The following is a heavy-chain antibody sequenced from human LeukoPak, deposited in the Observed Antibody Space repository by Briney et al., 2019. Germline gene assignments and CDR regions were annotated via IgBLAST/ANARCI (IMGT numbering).Heavy chain of an antibody. D-gene: IGHD1-7*01. CDR3: AKGEGPTVGIT. J-gene: IGHJ4*02. CDR1: GFIFNNYV. V-gene: IGHV3-23*01. Sequence: GGSLRLSCAASGFIFNNYVMSWVRQGPGKGLEWVSASGGGGGRTYYADSVKGRFTISRDNSKNTLFLQMGSLRAEDAAVYYCAKGEGPTVGITWGQGTLVTVTS. CDR2: SGGGGGRT.